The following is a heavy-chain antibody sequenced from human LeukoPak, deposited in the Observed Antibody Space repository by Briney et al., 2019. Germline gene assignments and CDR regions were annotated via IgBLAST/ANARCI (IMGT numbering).Heavy chain of an antibody. Sequence: ASVKVSCKASGYTFTSYAMHWVRQAPGQRLEWMGWINAGNGNTNYAQKLQGRVTMTTDTSTSTAYMELRSLRSDDTAVYYCAREPNGWFDPWGQGTLVTVSS. CDR1: GYTFTSYA. J-gene: IGHJ5*02. D-gene: IGHD1-1*01. V-gene: IGHV1-3*01. CDR2: INAGNGNT. CDR3: AREPNGWFDP.